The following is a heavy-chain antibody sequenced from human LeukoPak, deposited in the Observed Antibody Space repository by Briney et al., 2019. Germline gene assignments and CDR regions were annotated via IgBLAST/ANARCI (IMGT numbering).Heavy chain of an antibody. V-gene: IGHV4-59*01. CDR1: GGSISSYY. D-gene: IGHD3-22*01. Sequence: SETLSLTCTVSGGSISSYYWSWIRQPPGKGLEWIGYIYYSGSTNYNPSLKSRVTISVDPSKSQFSLKLRSVPAADTAVYYCARGGYYDKEAFDIWGQGTMVTVSS. CDR3: ARGGYYDKEAFDI. CDR2: IYYSGST. J-gene: IGHJ3*02.